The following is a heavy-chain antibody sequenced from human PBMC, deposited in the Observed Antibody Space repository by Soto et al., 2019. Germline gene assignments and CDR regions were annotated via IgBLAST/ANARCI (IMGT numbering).Heavy chain of an antibody. CDR2: IYYSGST. CDR3: ARLRDDAFDI. J-gene: IGHJ3*02. V-gene: IGHV4-59*08. Sequence: PSETLSLTCTVSGGSISSYYWSWIRQPPGKGLEWIGYIYYSGSTNYNPSLKSRVTISVDTSKNQFSLKLSSVTAADTAVYYCARLRDDAFDIWGQGTMVTVSS. CDR1: GGSISSYY.